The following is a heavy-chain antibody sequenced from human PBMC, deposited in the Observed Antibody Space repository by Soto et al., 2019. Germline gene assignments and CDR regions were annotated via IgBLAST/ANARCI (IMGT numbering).Heavy chain of an antibody. CDR1: GFTFSSYS. CDR2: ISSSSSTI. V-gene: IGHV3-48*01. Sequence: GGSLRLSCAASGFTFSSYSMNWVRQAPGKGLEWVSYISSSSSTIYYADSVKGRFTISRDNAKNSLYLQMNSLRAEDTAVYYCARGPQRDYYYGMDVWGQGTTVTVSS. J-gene: IGHJ6*02. CDR3: ARGPQRDYYYGMDV.